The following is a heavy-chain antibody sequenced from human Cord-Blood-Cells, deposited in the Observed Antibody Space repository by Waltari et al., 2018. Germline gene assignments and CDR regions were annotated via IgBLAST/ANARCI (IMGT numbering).Heavy chain of an antibody. V-gene: IGHV4-34*01. J-gene: IGHJ3*02. Sequence: QVQLQQWGAGLLKPSATLSLPCAVDGVSFSGYYWRWYSPPPGKGLEWIGEIKHSGSTNYNPSLKSRVTISVDTSKNQFSLKLSSVTAADTAVYYCARYYDFWSGDAFDIWGQGTMVTVSS. CDR3: ARYYDFWSGDAFDI. D-gene: IGHD3-3*01. CDR2: IKHSGST. CDR1: GVSFSGYY.